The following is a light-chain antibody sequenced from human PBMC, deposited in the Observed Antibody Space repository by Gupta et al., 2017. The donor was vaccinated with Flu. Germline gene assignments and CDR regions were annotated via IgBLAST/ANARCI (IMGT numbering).Light chain of an antibody. V-gene: IGKV1-33*01. Sequence: IQMTQSPSSLSASVGDRVTITCQASQAISHYLNWYQQKPGKAPKLLTDDASKVETVVPSRFSGRCSGKYFTFTSSILQPEVIVTYCWQYYDNLPLTFGHGTKVEIK. CDR1: QAISHY. CDR2: DAS. J-gene: IGKJ3*01. CDR3: QYYDNLPLT.